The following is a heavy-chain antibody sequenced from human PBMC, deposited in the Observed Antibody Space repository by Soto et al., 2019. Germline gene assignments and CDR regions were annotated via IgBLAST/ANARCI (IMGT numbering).Heavy chain of an antibody. D-gene: IGHD6-19*01. CDR2: ISAYNGNT. J-gene: IGHJ6*02. CDR3: ARDSAVAGRNYYYYYGMDV. CDR1: GYTFTSYG. V-gene: IGHV1-18*01. Sequence: QVRLVQSGAEVKKPGASVKVSCKASGYTFTSYGISWVRQAPGQGLEWMGWISAYNGNTNYAQKLQGRVTMTTDTSTSTAYMELRSLRSDDTAVYYCARDSAVAGRNYYYYYGMDVWGQGTTVTVSS.